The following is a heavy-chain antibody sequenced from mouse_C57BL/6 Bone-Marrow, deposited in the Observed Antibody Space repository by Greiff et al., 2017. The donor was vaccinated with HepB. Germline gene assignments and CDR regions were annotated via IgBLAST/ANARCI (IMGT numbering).Heavy chain of an antibody. Sequence: QVQLKQPGAELVMPGASVKLSCKASGYTFTSYWMHWVKQRPGQGLEWIGEIDPSDSYTNYNQKFKGKSTLTVDKSSSTAYMQLSSLTSEDSAVYYCARKGDHSNYVWAMDYWGQGTSVTVSS. CDR2: IDPSDSYT. V-gene: IGHV1-69*01. D-gene: IGHD2-5*01. CDR1: GYTFTSYW. J-gene: IGHJ4*01. CDR3: ARKGDHSNYVWAMDY.